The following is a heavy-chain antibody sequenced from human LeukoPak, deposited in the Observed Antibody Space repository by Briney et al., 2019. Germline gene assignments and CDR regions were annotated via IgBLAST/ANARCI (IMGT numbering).Heavy chain of an antibody. D-gene: IGHD3-22*01. J-gene: IGHJ6*02. Sequence: MNWDSKNIGYAASVKGRFTISRDNAKNSLYLQMNSLRAEDTASYYCAKGNRDSNGFYYYYGMDVWGQGTTVTVSS. V-gene: IGHV3-9*01. CDR2: MNWDSKNI. CDR3: AKGNRDSNGFYYYYGMDV.